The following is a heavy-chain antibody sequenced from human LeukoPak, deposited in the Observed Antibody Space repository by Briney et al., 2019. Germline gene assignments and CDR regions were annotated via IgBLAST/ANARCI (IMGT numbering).Heavy chain of an antibody. CDR3: ASGLGELGFDY. Sequence: SVKVSCKASGGTFSSYAISWVRQAPGQGLEWMGGIIPIFGTANYAQKFQGRVTITTDESTSTAYMELSSLRSEDTAVYYCASGLGELGFDYWGQGTLVAVSS. V-gene: IGHV1-69*05. J-gene: IGHJ4*02. D-gene: IGHD3-10*01. CDR2: IIPIFGTA. CDR1: GGTFSSYA.